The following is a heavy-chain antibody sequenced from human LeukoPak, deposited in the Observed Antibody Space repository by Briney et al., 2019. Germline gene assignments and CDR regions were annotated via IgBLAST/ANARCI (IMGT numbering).Heavy chain of an antibody. Sequence: SETLSLTCIVSGGSISSPNYYWSWIRQPAGKRLEWIGRIYASGSTHYNPSLNSRVTISVDTSTNQLSPRLRSVTAADTAVYYCAGAPAGSLDWLSPLDYWGQGTLVTVSS. J-gene: IGHJ4*02. CDR1: GGSISSPNYY. D-gene: IGHD5-12*01. CDR2: IYASGST. V-gene: IGHV4-61*02. CDR3: AGAPAGSLDWLSPLDY.